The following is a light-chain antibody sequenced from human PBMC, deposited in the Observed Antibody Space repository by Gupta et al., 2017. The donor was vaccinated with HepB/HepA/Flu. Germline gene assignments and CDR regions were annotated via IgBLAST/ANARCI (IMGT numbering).Light chain of an antibody. Sequence: KVRTPRQGDSLRSYYASWYQQKPGQAPVLVIYGKNNRPSGIPDRFSGSSSGNTASLTITGAQAEDEADYYCNSRDSSGNHWVFGGGTKLTVL. CDR3: NSRDSSGNHWV. CDR2: GKN. CDR1: SLRSYY. V-gene: IGLV3-19*01. J-gene: IGLJ3*02.